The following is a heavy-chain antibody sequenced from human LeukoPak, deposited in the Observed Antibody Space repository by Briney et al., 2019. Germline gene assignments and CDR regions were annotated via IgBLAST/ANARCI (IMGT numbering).Heavy chain of an antibody. CDR3: AREISYGDYPSGDAFDI. CDR1: GFTFSSYS. CDR2: ISSSSSYI. V-gene: IGHV3-21*01. J-gene: IGHJ3*02. D-gene: IGHD4-17*01. Sequence: GGSLRLSCAASGFTFSSYSMNWVRQAPGKGLEWVSSISSSSSYIYYADSVKGRFTISRDNAKNSLYLQMNSLRAEDTAVYFCAREISYGDYPSGDAFDIWGQGTMVTVSS.